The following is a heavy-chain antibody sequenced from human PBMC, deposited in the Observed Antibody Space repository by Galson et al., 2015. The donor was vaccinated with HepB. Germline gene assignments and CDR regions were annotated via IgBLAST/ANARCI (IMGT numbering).Heavy chain of an antibody. V-gene: IGHV3-7*03. Sequence: SLRLSCAASGFTFSNFWMSWVRQAPGKGLEWVANINQDGSETYYVDSVTGRFTISRDNAANSLYLQMSSLRAEDTAVYYCARQIWLGDYLDYWGQGTLVTVSS. CDR1: GFTFSNFW. J-gene: IGHJ4*02. CDR2: INQDGSET. CDR3: ARQIWLGDYLDY. D-gene: IGHD5-18*01.